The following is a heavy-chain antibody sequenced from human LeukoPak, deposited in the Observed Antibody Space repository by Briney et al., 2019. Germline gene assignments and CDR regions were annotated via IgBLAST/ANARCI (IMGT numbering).Heavy chain of an antibody. CDR3: ATGTPLTNGDEYFDY. V-gene: IGHV1-2*02. D-gene: IGHD4-11*01. CDR1: GFIFDAYY. Sequence: ASVKVSCKASGFIFDAYYIHWVRQAPGQGLEWMGWINPKSGDTHFAEKFQGRVTMTRDTSIDTAYMQLSRLRSDDTALYYCATGTPLTNGDEYFDYWGQGTRVTVSS. J-gene: IGHJ4*02. CDR2: INPKSGDT.